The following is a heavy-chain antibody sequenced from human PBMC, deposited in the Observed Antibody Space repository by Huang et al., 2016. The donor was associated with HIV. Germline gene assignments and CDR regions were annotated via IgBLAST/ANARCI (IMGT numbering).Heavy chain of an antibody. CDR1: GGTFSSYA. J-gene: IGHJ4*02. D-gene: IGHD3-22*01. Sequence: QVQLVQSGAEVKKPGSSVKVSCKASGGTFSSYAISWVRQAPGRGLEWMGWSIPIFGTANYAQKFQGRVTITADESTSTAYMELSSLRSEDTAVYYCARARGYYDSSVSYYFDYWGQGTLVTVSS. CDR2: SIPIFGTA. CDR3: ARARGYYDSSVSYYFDY. V-gene: IGHV1-69*13.